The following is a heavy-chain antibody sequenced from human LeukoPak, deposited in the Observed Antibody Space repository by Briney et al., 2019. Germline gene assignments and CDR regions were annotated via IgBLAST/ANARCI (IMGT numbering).Heavy chain of an antibody. CDR2: IWYDGSNK. CDR1: GFTFSRYG. J-gene: IGHJ4*02. V-gene: IGHV3-33*01. CDR3: ATNRIGTTGQSFDY. D-gene: IGHD1-1*01. Sequence: GGSLRLSCAASGFTFSRYGMHWVRQAPGKGVEWVAVIWYDGSNKDYADSVKGRFAISRDNSKNTLYLQMNSLRAEDTAVYFCATNRIGTTGQSFDYWGQGTLVTVSS.